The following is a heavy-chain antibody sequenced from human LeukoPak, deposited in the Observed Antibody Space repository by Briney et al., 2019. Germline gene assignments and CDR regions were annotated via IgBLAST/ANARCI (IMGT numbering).Heavy chain of an antibody. CDR2: MSDSGGST. CDR3: ATRTSVGATGHYFDY. CDR1: GFTFSSYA. V-gene: IGHV3-23*01. D-gene: IGHD1-26*01. Sequence: GGSLRLSCAASGFTFSSYAMSWVRQAPGKGLEWVSGMSDSGGSTYYANSVKGRFTISRDNSKNTLYLQMNSLRAEDTAVYYCATRTSVGATGHYFDYWGQGTLVTVSS. J-gene: IGHJ4*02.